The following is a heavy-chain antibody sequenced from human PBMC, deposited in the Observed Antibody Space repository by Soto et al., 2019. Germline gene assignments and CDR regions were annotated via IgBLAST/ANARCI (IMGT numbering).Heavy chain of an antibody. Sequence: ASVKVSCKASGGTFSTYTIHWVRQAPGQGLEWMGIINPSGGSTSYAQKFQGRVTMTRDTSTSTVYMELSSLRSEDTAVYYCARVYPSDTRYGYVGNNWFDPWGQGTLVTVSS. CDR1: GGTFSTYT. D-gene: IGHD5-18*01. CDR2: INPSGGST. J-gene: IGHJ5*02. V-gene: IGHV1-46*03. CDR3: ARVYPSDTRYGYVGNNWFDP.